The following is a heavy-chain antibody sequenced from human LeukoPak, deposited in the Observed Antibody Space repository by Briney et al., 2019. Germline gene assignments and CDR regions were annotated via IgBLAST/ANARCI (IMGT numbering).Heavy chain of an antibody. Sequence: ASVKVSCKASGYTFTSYYMHWVRPAPGQGLEWMGIINPSGGSTSYAQKFQGRVTMTRDTSTSTVYMELSSLRSEDTAVYYCARVLECSSTSCYAGYYGMDVWGQGTTVTVSS. J-gene: IGHJ6*02. CDR2: INPSGGST. CDR3: ARVLECSSTSCYAGYYGMDV. V-gene: IGHV1-46*01. CDR1: GYTFTSYY. D-gene: IGHD2-2*01.